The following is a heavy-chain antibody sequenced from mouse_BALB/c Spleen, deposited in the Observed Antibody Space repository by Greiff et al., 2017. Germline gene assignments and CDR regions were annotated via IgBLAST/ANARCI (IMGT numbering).Heavy chain of an antibody. Sequence: VQLQQSGPELVKPGASVKISCKASGYTFTDYNMHWVKQSHGKSLEWIGYIYPYNGGTGYNQKFKSKATLTVDNSSSTAYMELRSLTSEDSAVYYCTRSPELYYRFAYWGQGTLVTVSA. V-gene: IGHV1S29*02. J-gene: IGHJ3*01. CDR2: IYPYNGGT. CDR3: TRSPELYYRFAY. CDR1: GYTFTDYN. D-gene: IGHD2-1*01.